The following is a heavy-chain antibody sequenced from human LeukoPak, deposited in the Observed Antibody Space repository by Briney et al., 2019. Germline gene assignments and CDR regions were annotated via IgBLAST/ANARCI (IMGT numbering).Heavy chain of an antibody. CDR3: ARSDCLASTCNNFYAMDV. CDR2: VHLDGRT. J-gene: IGHJ6*02. D-gene: IGHD1/OR15-1a*01. V-gene: IGHV4-4*02. CDR1: GGSVSSTNW. Sequence: SETLSLTCGVSGGSVSSTNWWTWIRQPPGKGLEWIGEVHLDGRTNFNPSLKSRLTMSVGLSENHVSLKLTSVTAADTAVYYCARSDCLASTCNNFYAMDVWGQGTTVTVSS.